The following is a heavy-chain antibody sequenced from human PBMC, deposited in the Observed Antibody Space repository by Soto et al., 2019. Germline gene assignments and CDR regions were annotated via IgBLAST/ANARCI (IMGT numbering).Heavy chain of an antibody. Sequence: GARPKPGKPTQSLAQACTFPWLSPRTSGKCVSWVRQPPGKALEWLARIDWDDDKYYSTSLKTRLTISKDTSKNQVVLTMTNMDPVDTATYYCARILTRGDYFGEFDYWGQGTLVTVSS. CDR3: ARILTRGDYFGEFDY. CDR2: IDWDDDK. V-gene: IGHV2-70*11. CDR1: WLSPRTSGKC. J-gene: IGHJ4*02. D-gene: IGHD4-17*01.